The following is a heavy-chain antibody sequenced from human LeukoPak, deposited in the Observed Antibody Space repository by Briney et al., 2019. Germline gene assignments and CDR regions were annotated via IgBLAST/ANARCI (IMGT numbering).Heavy chain of an antibody. J-gene: IGHJ4*02. D-gene: IGHD3-3*01. CDR2: ISGSGGST. CDR1: GFTFSSYA. V-gene: IGHV3-23*01. Sequence: GGSLRLSCAASGFTFSSYAMTWVRQAPGKGLEWVSAISGSGGSTYYADSVKGRFTISRDNSKNTLYLQMNSLRAEDTAVYYCAKENVTIFGVVISGYYFDYWGQGTLVTVSS. CDR3: AKENVTIFGVVISGYYFDY.